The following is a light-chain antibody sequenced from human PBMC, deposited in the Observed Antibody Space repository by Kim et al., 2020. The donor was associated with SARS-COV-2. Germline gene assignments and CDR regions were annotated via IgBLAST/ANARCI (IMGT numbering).Light chain of an antibody. CDR2: SKD. J-gene: IGLJ3*02. CDR1: SLKTYY. CDR3: SSRDSTGYHWV. V-gene: IGLV3-19*01. Sequence: ALGQTVRITCRGDSLKTYYASWFQHQPGQAPILVFYSKDKRPSGIPDRFSGSSSGDTSSLTITGAQAEDEADYFCSSRDSTGYHWVFGGGTQLTVL.